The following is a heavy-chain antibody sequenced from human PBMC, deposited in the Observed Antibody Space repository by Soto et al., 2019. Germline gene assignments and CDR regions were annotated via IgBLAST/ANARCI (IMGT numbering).Heavy chain of an antibody. J-gene: IGHJ4*02. V-gene: IGHV4-34*01. D-gene: IGHD5-12*01. CDR3: ARGDSGYEVYYFDY. CDR2: INHSGST. Sequence: SETLSLTCAVYGGSFSGYYWSWIRQPPGKGLEWIGEINHSGSTNYNPSLKSRVTISVDTSKNQFSLKLSSVTAADTAVYYCARGDSGYEVYYFDYWGQGTLVT. CDR1: GGSFSGYY.